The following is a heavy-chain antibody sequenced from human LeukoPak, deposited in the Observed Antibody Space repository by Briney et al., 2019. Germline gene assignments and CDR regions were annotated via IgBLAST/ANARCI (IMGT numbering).Heavy chain of an antibody. V-gene: IGHV5-10-1*01. J-gene: IGHJ4*02. CDR2: IDSSDSYT. Sequence: GEYPKISCKGSGYSFSSYWINWVRQMPGKGLEWMGRIDSSDSYTNYNPSFQGHVTISADKSISTAYLQWSSLMASDTAMYYCARHTISDYWGQGTQVTVSS. CDR1: GYSFSSYW. CDR3: ARHTISDY. D-gene: IGHD3-10*01.